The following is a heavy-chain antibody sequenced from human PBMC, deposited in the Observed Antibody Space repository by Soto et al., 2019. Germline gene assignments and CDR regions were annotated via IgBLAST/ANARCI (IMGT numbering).Heavy chain of an antibody. CDR2: ISGSGGST. CDR1: GFTFSSYA. J-gene: IGHJ4*02. CDR3: AKDHLIFGVVIYTDYFDY. Sequence: GGSLRLSCAASGFTFSSYAMSWVRQAPGKGLEWVSAISGSGGSTYYADSVKGRFTISRDTSKNSRYLQMNSLRAEDTAVYYCAKDHLIFGVVIYTDYFDYWGQGTLVTVSS. V-gene: IGHV3-23*01. D-gene: IGHD3-3*01.